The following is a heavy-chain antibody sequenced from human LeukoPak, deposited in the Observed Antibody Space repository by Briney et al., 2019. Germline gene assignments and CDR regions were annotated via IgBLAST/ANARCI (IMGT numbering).Heavy chain of an antibody. J-gene: IGHJ4*02. CDR3: AKDHSYYYDSSVRDY. Sequence: GGSLRLSCAASGFTFSSYSMNWVRQAPGKGLEWVSYISSSSSTIYYADSVKGRFTISRDNSKNTLYLQMNSLRAEDTAVYYCAKDHSYYYDSSVRDYWGQGTLVTVSS. CDR1: GFTFSSYS. V-gene: IGHV3-48*01. D-gene: IGHD3-22*01. CDR2: ISSSSSTI.